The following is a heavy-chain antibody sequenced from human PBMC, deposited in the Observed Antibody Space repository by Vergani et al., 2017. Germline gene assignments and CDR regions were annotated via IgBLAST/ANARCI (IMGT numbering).Heavy chain of an antibody. V-gene: IGHV3-23*01. J-gene: IGHJ4*02. Sequence: EVQLLESGGGLVQPGGSLRLSCAASGFTFSSYAMSWVRQAPGKGLEWVSAISGSGGSTYYADSVKGRFTISRDNSKNTLYLQMNSLRAEDTAVYYCAKERKRAYYYDSSGYYYPYYFDYWGQGTLVTVSS. D-gene: IGHD3-22*01. CDR1: GFTFSSYA. CDR3: AKERKRAYYYDSSGYYYPYYFDY. CDR2: ISGSGGST.